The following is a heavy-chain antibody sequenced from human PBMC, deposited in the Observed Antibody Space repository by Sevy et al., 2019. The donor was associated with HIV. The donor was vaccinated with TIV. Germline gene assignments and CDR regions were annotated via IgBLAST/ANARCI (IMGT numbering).Heavy chain of an antibody. CDR3: ARAGSGWYDHYFDD. Sequence: GASVKVSCKTSGYTFTSYDINWVRQATGQGLEWMGWMSPKSGNTGNAQKFQGRLTMTRNTSISTAYMELSSLRSDDTAVYYSARAGSGWYDHYFDDWGQGTLVTVSS. D-gene: IGHD6-19*01. CDR2: MSPKSGNT. J-gene: IGHJ4*02. CDR1: GYTFTSYD. V-gene: IGHV1-8*01.